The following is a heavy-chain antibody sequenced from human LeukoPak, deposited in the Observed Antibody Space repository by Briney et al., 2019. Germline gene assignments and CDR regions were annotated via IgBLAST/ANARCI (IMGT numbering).Heavy chain of an antibody. Sequence: GGSLRLSCAGSGFIFSDYWMTWVRQAPEKGLEWVANINEDGSDKYYGDSVKGRFTISRDNAKNSLYLQMNSLRAEDTAVYYCARVGAAAGYFDYWGQGTLVTVSS. CDR1: GFIFSDYW. D-gene: IGHD6-13*01. V-gene: IGHV3-7*01. CDR2: INEDGSDK. J-gene: IGHJ4*02. CDR3: ARVGAAAGYFDY.